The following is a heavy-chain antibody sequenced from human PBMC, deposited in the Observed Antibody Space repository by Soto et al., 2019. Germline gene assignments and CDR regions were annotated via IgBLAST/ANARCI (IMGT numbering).Heavy chain of an antibody. D-gene: IGHD2-8*02. CDR2: IIPIFGTA. CDR1: GGTFSSYS. J-gene: IGHJ6*02. Sequence: SVKVSCKASGGTFSSYSISWVRQAPGQGLEWMGGIIPIFGTANYAQKFQGRVTITADESTSTAYMELSSLRSEDTAVYYCASGVGYDYYYYYGMDVWGQGTTVTVSS. V-gene: IGHV1-69*13. CDR3: ASGVGYDYYYYYGMDV.